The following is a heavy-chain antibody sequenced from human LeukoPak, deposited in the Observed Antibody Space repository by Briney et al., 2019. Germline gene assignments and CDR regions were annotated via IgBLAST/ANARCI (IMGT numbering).Heavy chain of an antibody. D-gene: IGHD2-21*02. CDR3: ARGDLLGDQGSDYYYYMDV. CDR1: GFTFSDYW. V-gene: IGHV3-74*01. CDR2: ITSDGSRV. Sequence: GGSLRLSCAASGFTFSDYWMHWVRHPPGKGLVWVSSITSDGSRVTYADCVKGRFTISRDNAKNSLYLQMNSLRAEATAVYYCARGDLLGDQGSDYYYYMDVWGKGTTVTISS. J-gene: IGHJ6*03.